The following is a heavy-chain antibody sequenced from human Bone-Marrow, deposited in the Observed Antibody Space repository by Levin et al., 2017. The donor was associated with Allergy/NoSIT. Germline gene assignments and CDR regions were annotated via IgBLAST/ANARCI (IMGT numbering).Heavy chain of an antibody. V-gene: IGHV3-21*01. J-gene: IGHJ4*02. D-gene: IGHD2-2*01. CDR3: ARDPSYCSSTNCYIDY. CDR2: ITGTSSYI. CDR1: GFTFSSYS. Sequence: PGGSLRLSCAASGFTFSSYSMNWVRQAPGKGLEWVSSITGTSSYIFYADSLRGRFTISRDNAKNSLYLQMNSLRAEDTAVYYCARDPSYCSSTNCYIDYWGQGALATVSS.